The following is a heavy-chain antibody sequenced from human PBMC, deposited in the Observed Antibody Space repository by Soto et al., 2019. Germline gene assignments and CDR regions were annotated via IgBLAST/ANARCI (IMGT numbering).Heavy chain of an antibody. Sequence: GGSLRLSCVGSGFTFSTYSINWVRQAPGKGLEWVSSISSRSDIYYADSVKGRFTISRDNAKNSVSLQMNSLRAEDTAVYYCAREYTAWPLAYGLDVWGQRTTVTVSS. V-gene: IGHV3-21*01. CDR2: ISSRSDI. CDR1: GFTFSTYS. CDR3: AREYTAWPLAYGLDV. D-gene: IGHD2-2*02. J-gene: IGHJ6*02.